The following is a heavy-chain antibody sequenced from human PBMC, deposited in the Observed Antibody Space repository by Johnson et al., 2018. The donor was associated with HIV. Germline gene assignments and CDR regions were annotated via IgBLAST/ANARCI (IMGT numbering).Heavy chain of an antibody. Sequence: QVQLVESGGGVVQPRRSLRLSCAASGFTFSTYAMNWVRQAPGKGLAWVAVISYDGSNKYYADSVQGRFTISRDNSKNTLYLQMNSLRAEDTAVYYCAKDDRELDAFDIWGQGTMVTVSS. J-gene: IGHJ3*02. CDR2: ISYDGSNK. CDR3: AKDDRELDAFDI. V-gene: IGHV3-30-3*01. CDR1: GFTFSTYA. D-gene: IGHD1-26*01.